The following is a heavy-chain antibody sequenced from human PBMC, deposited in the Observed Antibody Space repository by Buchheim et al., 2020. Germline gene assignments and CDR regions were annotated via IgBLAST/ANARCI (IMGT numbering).Heavy chain of an antibody. D-gene: IGHD2-2*02. V-gene: IGHV1-8*01. CDR2: MNPNSGNT. J-gene: IGHJ6*02. Sequence: QVQLVQSGAEVKKPGASVKVSCKASGYTFTSYDINWVRQATGQGLEWMGWMNPNSGNTGYAQKFQGRVTMTRNTSISTAYMELSSLRSEDTAVYYCARLCESCCSSTSCYMAYYYGMDVWGQGTT. CDR3: ARLCESCCSSTSCYMAYYYGMDV. CDR1: GYTFTSYD.